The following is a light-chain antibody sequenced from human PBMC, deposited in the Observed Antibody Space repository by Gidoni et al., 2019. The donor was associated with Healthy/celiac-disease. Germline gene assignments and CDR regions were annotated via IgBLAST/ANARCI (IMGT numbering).Light chain of an antibody. CDR1: QSISSY. V-gene: IGKV1-39*01. CDR2: AAS. CDR3: QQSYSTPPWT. J-gene: IGKJ1*01. Sequence: DIQMTQSPSSLSASVGDRVTITCRASQSISSYLNWYQQKPGKAPKLLIYAASSLQSGVPSRFSGSGSGTDFTLTISSLQPEDCATYYFQQSYSTPPWTFGQGTKVEIK.